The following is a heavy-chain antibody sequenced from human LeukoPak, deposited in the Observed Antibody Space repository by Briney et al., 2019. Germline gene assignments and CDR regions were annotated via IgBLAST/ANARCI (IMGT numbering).Heavy chain of an antibody. V-gene: IGHV1-2*02. CDR2: INPNSGGS. J-gene: IGHJ4*02. CDR1: GYTFTGYY. CDR3: ARERSSGSYFSY. D-gene: IGHD1-26*01. Sequence: ASVKVSCKASGYTFTGYYMHWVRQAPGQGLEWMGWINPNSGGSNYAQKFQGRVTMTRDTSISTDYMELSRLRSDDTAVYYCARERSSGSYFSYWGQGTLVTVSS.